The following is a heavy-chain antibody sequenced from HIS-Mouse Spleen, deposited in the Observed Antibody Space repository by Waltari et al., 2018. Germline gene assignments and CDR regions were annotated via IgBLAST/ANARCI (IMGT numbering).Heavy chain of an antibody. CDR1: GGSFSGYY. Sequence: QVQLQQWGAGLLKPSETLSLTCAVYGGSFSGYYWSWIRQPPGKGLAWIGEINHSGSTNYNPSLKSRVTISVDTSKNQFSLKLSSVTAADTAVYYCARGRGYDYVWGSYRYTGYYFDYWGQGTLVTVSS. V-gene: IGHV4-34*01. CDR2: INHSGST. CDR3: ARGRGYDYVWGSYRYTGYYFDY. D-gene: IGHD3-16*02. J-gene: IGHJ4*02.